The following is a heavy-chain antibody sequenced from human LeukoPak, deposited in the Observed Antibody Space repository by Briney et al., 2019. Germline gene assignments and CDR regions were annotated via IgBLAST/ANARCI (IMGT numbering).Heavy chain of an antibody. D-gene: IGHD6-13*01. Sequence: ASVKVSCKASGYTFTSYGISWVRQAPGQGLEWMGWISAYNGNTNYAQKLQGRVTMTTDTSTSTAYMELRSLGSDDTAVYYCAREGGTRYSSSWYQVFYYYYYGMDVWGQGTTVTVSS. CDR2: ISAYNGNT. V-gene: IGHV1-18*01. CDR3: AREGGTRYSSSWYQVFYYYYYGMDV. J-gene: IGHJ6*02. CDR1: GYTFTSYG.